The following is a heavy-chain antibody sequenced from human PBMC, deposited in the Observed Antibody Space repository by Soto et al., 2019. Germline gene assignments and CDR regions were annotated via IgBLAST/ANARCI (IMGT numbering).Heavy chain of an antibody. CDR1: GFFINAYA. D-gene: IGHD2-21*01. V-gene: IGHV3-30*18. Sequence: GGSLRLSCEGSGFFINAYATHWFRQAPGKGLQWVAVTRFDGSTEYSADSERGRFTVSRDISRNTFFLQLTNLRPDDTAMYYCAKDLSSNGLGCGHWGQGALVTVSS. CDR2: TRFDGSTE. CDR3: AKDLSSNGLGCGH. J-gene: IGHJ4*02.